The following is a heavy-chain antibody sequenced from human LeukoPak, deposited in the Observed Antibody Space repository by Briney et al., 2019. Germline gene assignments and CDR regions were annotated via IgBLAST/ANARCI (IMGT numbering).Heavy chain of an antibody. J-gene: IGHJ3*02. Sequence: GGSLRLSCTASGFTFGDYAMSWVRQAPGKGLEWVSVIYSGGSTYYADSVKGRFTISRDNSKNTLYLQMNSLRAEDTAVYYCARESSSSGHTIPATNDEFDIWGQGTMVTVSS. D-gene: IGHD3-22*01. CDR3: ARESSSSGHTIPATNDEFDI. CDR2: IYSGGST. CDR1: GFTFGDYA. V-gene: IGHV3-53*01.